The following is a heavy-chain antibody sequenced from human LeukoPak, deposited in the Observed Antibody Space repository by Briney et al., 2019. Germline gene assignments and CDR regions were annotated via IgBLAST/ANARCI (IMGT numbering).Heavy chain of an antibody. D-gene: IGHD2-15*01. CDR3: ARLELPFTGPHFDY. V-gene: IGHV4-59*01. CDR2: IYYSGST. Sequence: PSETLSLTCTVSGGSISSYYWSWIRQPPGKGLEWIGYIYYSGSTNYNPSLKSRVTISVDTSKNQFSLKLSSVTAADTAVYYCARLELPFTGPHFDYWGQGTLVTVSS. CDR1: GGSISSYY. J-gene: IGHJ4*02.